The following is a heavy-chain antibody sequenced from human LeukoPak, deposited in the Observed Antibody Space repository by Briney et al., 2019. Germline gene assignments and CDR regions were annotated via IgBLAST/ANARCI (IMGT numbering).Heavy chain of an antibody. V-gene: IGHV3-21*01. CDR3: AGDLYYYDSSGGIDY. D-gene: IGHD3-22*01. Sequence: PGGSLRRYCAASGFTFSSYSMNWVRQAPGKELEWVSSISSSSNYIYYADSVKGRFTISRDNAKNSLYLQMNSLRAEDTAVYYCAGDLYYYDSSGGIDYWGQGTLVTVSS. CDR1: GFTFSSYS. CDR2: ISSSSNYI. J-gene: IGHJ4*02.